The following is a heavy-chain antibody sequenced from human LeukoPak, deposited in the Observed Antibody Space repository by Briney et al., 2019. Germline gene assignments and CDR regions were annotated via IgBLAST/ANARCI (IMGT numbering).Heavy chain of an antibody. J-gene: IGHJ5*02. CDR1: GFTFSNCG. CDR2: ISYDGNKN. Sequence: GGSLRLSCAASGFTFSNCGMHWVRQAPGKGLGWVAVISYDGNKNHYADSVKGRFTISRDNAKNSLYLQMNSLRAEDTAVYYCAGGLRGGNWFDPWGQGTLVTVSS. D-gene: IGHD5-12*01. CDR3: AGGLRGGNWFDP. V-gene: IGHV3-30*03.